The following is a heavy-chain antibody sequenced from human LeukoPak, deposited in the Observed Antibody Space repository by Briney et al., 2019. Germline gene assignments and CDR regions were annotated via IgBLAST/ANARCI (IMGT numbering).Heavy chain of an antibody. D-gene: IGHD3-10*01. CDR3: ARANYYGSGSSSVQHWFDP. J-gene: IGHJ5*02. CDR1: GYSFTSYW. V-gene: IGHV5-51*01. Sequence: GESLKISCKGSGYSFTSYWIGWVRQMPGKGLEWMGIIYPGDSDTRYSPSFQGQVTISADKSISTAYLQWSSLKASDTAVYYCARANYYGSGSSSVQHWFDPWGQGTLVTVSS. CDR2: IYPGDSDT.